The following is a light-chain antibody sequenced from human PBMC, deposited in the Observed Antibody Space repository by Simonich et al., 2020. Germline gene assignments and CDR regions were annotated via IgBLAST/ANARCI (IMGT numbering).Light chain of an antibody. CDR3: SSYTSSSTLV. CDR1: SSDVGGYNY. J-gene: IGLJ2*01. CDR2: DFR. V-gene: IGLV2-14*01. Sequence: QSALTQPASVSGSPGQSITISCTGTSSDVGGYNYVSWYQQHPGQAPKLIIYDFRKRPSGVSKRFSGSKSGNTASLTISGLQAEDEAEYYCSSYTSSSTLVFGGGTKLTVL.